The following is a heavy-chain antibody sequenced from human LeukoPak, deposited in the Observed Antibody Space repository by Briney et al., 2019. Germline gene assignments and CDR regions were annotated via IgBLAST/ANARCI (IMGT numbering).Heavy chain of an antibody. Sequence: PGGSLRLSCAASGFIFSDSAIQWVRQASGKGLEWVGRIRSKTNSYATAYGASVKGRFTFSRDDSKNTAYLQMNSLKIEDTAVYYCPRYNWNSAPFDYWGQGTLVTVSS. D-gene: IGHD1-7*01. CDR3: PRYNWNSAPFDY. CDR2: IRSKTNSYAT. J-gene: IGHJ4*02. V-gene: IGHV3-73*01. CDR1: GFIFSDSA.